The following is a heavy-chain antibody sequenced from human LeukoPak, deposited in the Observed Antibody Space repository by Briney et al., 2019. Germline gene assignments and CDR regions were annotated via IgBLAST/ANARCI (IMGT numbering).Heavy chain of an antibody. CDR1: GFTFSSYW. V-gene: IGHV3-48*04. Sequence: GGSLRLSCVVSGFTFSSYWMSWVRQAPGKGLEWVSYISSSGSTIYYADSVKGRFTISRDNAKNSLYLQMNSLRAEDTAVYYCARSRSSGWSRYYFDYWGQGTLVTVSS. CDR3: ARSRSSGWSRYYFDY. J-gene: IGHJ4*02. CDR2: ISSSGSTI. D-gene: IGHD6-19*01.